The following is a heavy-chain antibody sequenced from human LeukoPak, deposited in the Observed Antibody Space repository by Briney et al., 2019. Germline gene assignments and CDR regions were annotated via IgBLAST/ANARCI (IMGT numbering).Heavy chain of an antibody. J-gene: IGHJ6*03. V-gene: IGHV1-8*02. Sequence: ASVKVSCKASGYIFIDYEINWVRQAPGQGLEWMGWMNPKSGDTGYEQKFQGRVTITRDSSISTVYMELSSLRSEDTALYYCARGRDMDVWGKGTSVTVS. CDR2: MNPKSGDT. CDR1: GYIFIDYE. CDR3: ARGRDMDV.